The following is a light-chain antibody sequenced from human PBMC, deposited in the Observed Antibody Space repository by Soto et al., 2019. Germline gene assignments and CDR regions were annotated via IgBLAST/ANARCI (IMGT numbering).Light chain of an antibody. V-gene: IGKV1-39*01. J-gene: IGKJ3*01. CDR3: QQSYDSPRT. CDR1: QSISTY. Sequence: DIQMTQSPSPLSASVGDRVTISCRASQSISTYLNWYQHKPGKAPKLLIYAASSLQSGVPSRFSGSGSGTDFTLTISSLQPEDFATYYCQQSYDSPRTFGPGTKVDI. CDR2: AAS.